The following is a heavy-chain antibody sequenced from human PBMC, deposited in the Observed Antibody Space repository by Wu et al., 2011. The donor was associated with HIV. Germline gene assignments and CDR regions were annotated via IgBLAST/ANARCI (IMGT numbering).Heavy chain of an antibody. CDR1: GYTFTSYY. D-gene: IGHD6-13*01. V-gene: IGHV1-46*01. CDR3: ARGRGPTYSSSWYYFDY. Sequence: QVQLVQSGAEVKKPGASVKVSCKTSGYTFTSYYLHWVRQAPGQGLEWVGIINPSGGSTSCAQKFQGRVTMTRDTSTSAVYMELSSLKSEDTAVYYCARGRGPTYSSSWYYFDYWGQGTLVTVSS. CDR2: INPSGGST. J-gene: IGHJ4*02.